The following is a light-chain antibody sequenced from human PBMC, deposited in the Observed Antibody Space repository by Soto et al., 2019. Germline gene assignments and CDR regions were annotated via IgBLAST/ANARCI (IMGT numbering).Light chain of an antibody. CDR2: SAS. CDR1: QSVIKN. CDR3: QQRSNWPPWT. V-gene: IGKV3-11*01. Sequence: EIVMTPSPVTLSASPGERATLSWGASQSVIKNLAWYQQKPGQAPRLLIFSASKRATGIPARFSGSGSGTDFTLTISSLEPEDFAVYYCQQRSNWPPWTFGQGTKVDIK. J-gene: IGKJ1*01.